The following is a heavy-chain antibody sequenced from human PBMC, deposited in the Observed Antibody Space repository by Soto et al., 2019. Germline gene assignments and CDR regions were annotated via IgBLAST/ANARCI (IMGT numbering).Heavy chain of an antibody. D-gene: IGHD3-16*02. J-gene: IGHJ5*02. CDR2: IKEDGSEK. V-gene: IGHV3-7*03. CDR1: GFILRNYW. CDR3: ARYRSLDP. Sequence: PGGSLRLSCADSGFILRNYWMSWARQAPGMGLQWVASIKEDGSEKYYVDPVKGRFTISRENAKNSLYQQMNSLRAEDTAVYYCARYRSLDPWGQGILVTVSS.